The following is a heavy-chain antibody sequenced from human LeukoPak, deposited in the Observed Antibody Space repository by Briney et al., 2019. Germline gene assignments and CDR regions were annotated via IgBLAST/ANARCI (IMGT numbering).Heavy chain of an antibody. CDR1: GFTFSSYW. V-gene: IGHV3-74*01. CDR3: ARDSRYYYDSRNYDNVAFDM. CDR2: ISSDGRTT. Sequence: SGGSLRLSCAASGFTFSSYWMHWVRQGPGKGLVWVSRISSDGRTTSYADSVKGRFTISRDNAKNTLYLQINSLRVEDTAVYYCARDSRYYYDSRNYDNVAFDMWGQGTMVTVSS. D-gene: IGHD3-10*01. J-gene: IGHJ3*02.